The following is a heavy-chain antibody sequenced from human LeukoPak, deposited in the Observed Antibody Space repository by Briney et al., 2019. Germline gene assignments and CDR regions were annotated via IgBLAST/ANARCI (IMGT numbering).Heavy chain of an antibody. CDR3: ARESNYHGSGTGWFDP. CDR2: IIPIFGTA. D-gene: IGHD3-10*01. Sequence: SVKVSCKASGGTFSSYAISWVRQAPGQGLEWMGGIIPIFGTANYAQKFQGRVTITADKSTSTAYMELSSLRSDDTALYYCARESNYHGSGTGWFDPWGQGTLVTVSS. V-gene: IGHV1-69*06. CDR1: GGTFSSYA. J-gene: IGHJ5*02.